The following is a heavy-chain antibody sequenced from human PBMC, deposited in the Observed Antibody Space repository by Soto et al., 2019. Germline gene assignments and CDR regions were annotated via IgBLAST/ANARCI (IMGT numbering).Heavy chain of an antibody. Sequence: XSVKGSCKASGYTFTGYYMHWVRQAPVQGLEWMGWINPNSGGTNYAQKFQGWVTMTRDTSISTAYMELSRLRSDDTAVYYCARDRGSSSYALYYGMDVWGQGTTVTVSS. D-gene: IGHD6-13*01. CDR3: ARDRGSSSYALYYGMDV. V-gene: IGHV1-2*04. J-gene: IGHJ6*02. CDR1: GYTFTGYY. CDR2: INPNSGGT.